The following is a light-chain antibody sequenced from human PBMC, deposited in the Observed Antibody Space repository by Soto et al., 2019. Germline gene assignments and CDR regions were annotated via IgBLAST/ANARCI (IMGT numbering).Light chain of an antibody. CDR3: QQYGSSPSWT. CDR1: QSVSSGY. Sequence: EIVLTQSPGTLSLSPGERATLSCRASQSVSSGYLAWYQQKPGQAPRLLIYGAYSRATGIPDRFSGSGSGTDFTLTISRLEPEDFAVYYCQQYGSSPSWTFGQGTKVEIK. CDR2: GAY. V-gene: IGKV3-20*01. J-gene: IGKJ1*01.